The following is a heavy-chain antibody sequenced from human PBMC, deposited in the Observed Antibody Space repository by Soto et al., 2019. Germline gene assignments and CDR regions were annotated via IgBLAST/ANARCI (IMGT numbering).Heavy chain of an antibody. J-gene: IGHJ3*01. D-gene: IGHD3-10*01. Sequence: PGASLKISCKGSGYSFATYWIGWVRQMPGKGLEWMGIIYPGDSDTKYSPSFQGQVFISVDKSISTAYLQWSSLKASDTAMYYCARHGSAFDFWGQGTMVTVSS. CDR1: GYSFATYW. V-gene: IGHV5-51*01. CDR3: ARHGSAFDF. CDR2: IYPGDSDT.